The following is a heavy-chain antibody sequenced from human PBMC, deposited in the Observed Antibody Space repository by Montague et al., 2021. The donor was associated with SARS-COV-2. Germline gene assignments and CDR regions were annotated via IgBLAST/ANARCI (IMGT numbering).Heavy chain of an antibody. CDR3: ARSGVGIFDFSYFDS. CDR2: RYQNGAT. D-gene: IGHD3-3*01. J-gene: IGHJ4*02. V-gene: IGHV4-38-2*02. Sequence: SETLSLTCSVSGFSISSGYYWGWIRQTPGKGLEWIGSRYQNGATYYSPXXKRPVTLLLDTSNNQFSLSLTSVTAADTAVYYCARSGVGIFDFSYFDSWGQGSLVTVSS. CDR1: GFSISSGYY.